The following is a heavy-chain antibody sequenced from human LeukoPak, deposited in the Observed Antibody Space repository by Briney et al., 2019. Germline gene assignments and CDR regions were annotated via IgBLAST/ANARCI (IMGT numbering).Heavy chain of an antibody. D-gene: IGHD3-3*01. CDR3: ARERVFGVVKVGYFDY. V-gene: IGHV4-39*02. J-gene: IGHJ4*02. CDR2: IYYSGST. CDR1: GGSISSSSYY. Sequence: SETLSLTCTVSGGSISSSSYYWGWIRQPPGKGLEWIGSIYYSGSTYYNPSLKSRVTISVDTSKNQFSLKLSSVTAADTAVYYCARERVFGVVKVGYFDYWGQGTLVTVSS.